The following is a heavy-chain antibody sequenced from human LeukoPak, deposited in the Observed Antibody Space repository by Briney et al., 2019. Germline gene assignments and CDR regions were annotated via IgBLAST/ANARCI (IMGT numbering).Heavy chain of an antibody. CDR1: GGSITGYY. CDR2: IYTSGGT. D-gene: IGHD3-10*01. V-gene: IGHV4-4*07. J-gene: IGHJ4*02. Sequence: SETLSLTCTVSGGSITGYYWSWIRQPAGKGLEWIGRIYTSGGTNNNPSLKSRVTMSADTSKNRSSLKLRSVTAADTGVYYCAREPYGSGRSAYFDYWGQGTLVTV. CDR3: AREPYGSGRSAYFDY.